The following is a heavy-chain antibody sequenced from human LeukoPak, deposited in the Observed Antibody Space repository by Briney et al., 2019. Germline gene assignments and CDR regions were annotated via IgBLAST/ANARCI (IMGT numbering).Heavy chain of an antibody. Sequence: GRSLRLSCAASGFTFDDYAMHWVRQAPGKGLEWVSGISWNSGSIGYADSVKGRFTISRDNAKNSLYLQMNSLRAEDTAVYYCAREDSSGWSPGGYWGQGTLVTVSS. D-gene: IGHD6-19*01. V-gene: IGHV3-9*01. J-gene: IGHJ4*02. CDR2: ISWNSGSI. CDR1: GFTFDDYA. CDR3: AREDSSGWSPGGY.